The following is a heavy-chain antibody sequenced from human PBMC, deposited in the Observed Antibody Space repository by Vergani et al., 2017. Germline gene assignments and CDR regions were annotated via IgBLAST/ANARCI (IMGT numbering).Heavy chain of an antibody. CDR2: ISSSSSYI. V-gene: IGHV3-21*01. J-gene: IGHJ4*02. CDR1: GFTFSSYS. CDR3: ATMVRRGEDY. D-gene: IGHD3-10*01. Sequence: EVQLVESGGGLVKPGGSLRLSCAASGFTFSSYSMNWVRQAPGKGLEWVSSISSSSSYIYYADSVKGRFTISRDNAKNSLYLQMNSLRAEDTAVYYCATMVRRGEDYWGQGTLVTVSS.